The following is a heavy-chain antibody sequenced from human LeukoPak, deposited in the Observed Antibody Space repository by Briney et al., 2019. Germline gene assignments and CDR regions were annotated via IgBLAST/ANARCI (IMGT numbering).Heavy chain of an antibody. CDR2: IYSSGST. Sequence: KPSETLSLTCTVSGDSISSYHWSWIRQPAGKGLEWIGRIYSSGSTNYNPSLKSRITMSVDTSKNQFSLKLSSVTAADTAVYYCARAPDYGGNSGWFDPWGQGTLVTVSS. CDR3: ARAPDYGGNSGWFDP. CDR1: GDSISSYH. V-gene: IGHV4-4*07. J-gene: IGHJ5*02. D-gene: IGHD4-23*01.